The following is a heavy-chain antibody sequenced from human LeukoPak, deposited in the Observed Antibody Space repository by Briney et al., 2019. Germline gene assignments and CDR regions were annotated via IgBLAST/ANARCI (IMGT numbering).Heavy chain of an antibody. CDR3: ARDRTIFGVVIIDTGFDY. D-gene: IGHD3-3*01. J-gene: IGHJ4*02. CDR1: GYTFTSYG. Sequence: ASVKVSCKASGYTFTSYGISWVRQAPGQGLEWMGWISAYSGNTNYAQKLQGRVTMTTDTSTSTAYMELRSLRSDDTAVYYCARDRTIFGVVIIDTGFDYWGQGTLVTVSS. CDR2: ISAYSGNT. V-gene: IGHV1-18*01.